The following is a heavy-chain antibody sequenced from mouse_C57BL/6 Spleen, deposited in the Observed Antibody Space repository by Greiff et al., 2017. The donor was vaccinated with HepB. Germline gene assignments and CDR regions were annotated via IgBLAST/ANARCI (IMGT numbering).Heavy chain of an antibody. CDR2: ISSGSSTI. Sequence: EVKLVESGGGLVKPGGSLNLSCAASGFTFSDYGMHWVRQAPEKGLEWVAYISSGSSTIYYADTVKGRFTISRDNAKNTLFLQMTSLRSEDTAMYYCARSLLYAMDYWGQGTSVTVSS. CDR1: GFTFSDYG. V-gene: IGHV5-17*01. CDR3: ARSLLYAMDY. J-gene: IGHJ4*01.